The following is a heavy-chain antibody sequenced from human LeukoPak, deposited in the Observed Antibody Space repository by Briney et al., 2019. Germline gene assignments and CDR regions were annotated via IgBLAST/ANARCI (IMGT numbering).Heavy chain of an antibody. CDR3: ARARAMRAAFDI. CDR2: IIPIFGTG. V-gene: IGHV1-69*05. J-gene: IGHJ3*02. CDR1: GGTFSSYA. Sequence: SVKVSCKASGGTFSSYAISWVRQAPGQGLEWMGGIIPIFGTGNYAQKFQGRVTITTDESTSTAYMELSSLRSEDTAVYYCARARAMRAAFDIWGQGTMVTVSS.